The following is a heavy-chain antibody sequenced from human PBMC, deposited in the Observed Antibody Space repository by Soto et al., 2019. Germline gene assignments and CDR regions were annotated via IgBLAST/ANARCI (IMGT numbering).Heavy chain of an antibody. D-gene: IGHD6-19*01. V-gene: IGHV4-61*08. CDR1: GDTVSGGGYY. CDR3: AKYSGWYGGFDY. CDR2: IYYSGST. Sequence: PSETLSLTCTVSGDTVSGGGYYWTWIRQPPGKGLEWIGSIYYSGSTCYNPSLKSRVTISVDTSKNQFSLKLSSVTAADTAVYYCAKYSGWYGGFDYWGQGTLVTVSS. J-gene: IGHJ4*02.